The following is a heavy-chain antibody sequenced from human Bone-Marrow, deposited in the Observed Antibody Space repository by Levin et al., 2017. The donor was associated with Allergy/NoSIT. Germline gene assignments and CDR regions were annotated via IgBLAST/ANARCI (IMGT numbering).Heavy chain of an antibody. CDR3: ARDSFSTSSGLDYYYGLDV. D-gene: IGHD2-2*01. V-gene: IGHV3-7*01. Sequence: KGLEWVAKIKADGSEKYYVDSLKGRFSISRDNTRKSVSLQISNLRAEDTAVYYCARDSFSTSSGLDYYYGLDVWGQGTTVTV. CDR2: IKADGSEK. J-gene: IGHJ6*02.